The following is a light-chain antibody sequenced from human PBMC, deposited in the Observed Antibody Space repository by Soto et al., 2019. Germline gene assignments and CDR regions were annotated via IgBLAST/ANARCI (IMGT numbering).Light chain of an antibody. CDR2: GAS. Sequence: EIVLTQSPGTLSLSPWDRATLSCRASQSVSSNYLAWYQQKPGQAPRLLIYGASTRATGIPARFSGSGSGTEFTLTISSLQSEDFAVYYCQHYNNWPPWTFGQGTKVDIK. CDR3: QHYNNWPPWT. V-gene: IGKV3-15*01. J-gene: IGKJ1*01. CDR1: QSVSSN.